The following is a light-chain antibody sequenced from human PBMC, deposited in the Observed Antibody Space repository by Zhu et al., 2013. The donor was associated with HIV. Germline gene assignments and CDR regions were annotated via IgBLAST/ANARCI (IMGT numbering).Light chain of an antibody. CDR3: QAWDSSTV. V-gene: IGLV3-1*01. Sequence: SYELTQPPSVSVSLGQTATITCSGDNLGEKYACWYQQKPGQSPVLVIYQDSKRPSGIPERFSGSNSGNTATLTISGTQAMDEADYYCQAWDSSTVFGTGTKVTVL. J-gene: IGLJ1*01. CDR2: QDS. CDR1: NLGEKY.